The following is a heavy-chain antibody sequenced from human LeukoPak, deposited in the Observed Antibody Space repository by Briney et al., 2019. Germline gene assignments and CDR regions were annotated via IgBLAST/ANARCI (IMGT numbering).Heavy chain of an antibody. D-gene: IGHD5-18*01. J-gene: IGHJ4*02. CDR3: ARGYSYGASGFDY. V-gene: IGHV3-21*01. CDR1: GFTFSNYA. Sequence: PGGSLRLSCAASGFTFSNYAMSWVRQAPGKGLEWVSSISSGSTYIHYADSVKGRFTISRDNAKNSLYLQMNSLRAEDTAVYYCARGYSYGASGFDYWGQGTLVTVSS. CDR2: ISSGSTYI.